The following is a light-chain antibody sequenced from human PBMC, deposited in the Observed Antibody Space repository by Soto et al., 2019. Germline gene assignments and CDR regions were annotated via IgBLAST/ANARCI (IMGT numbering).Light chain of an antibody. CDR2: DAS. CDR1: QDISNY. Sequence: DIQMTQSPSSLSASVGDRVTITCQASQDISNYLNWYQQKPGKAPKLLIYDASNLETCVPSRFSGSGSGTDFTFTISSQQPEDIATYYCQQYDNLPFSFGPGTKVDIK. J-gene: IGKJ3*01. V-gene: IGKV1-33*01. CDR3: QQYDNLPFS.